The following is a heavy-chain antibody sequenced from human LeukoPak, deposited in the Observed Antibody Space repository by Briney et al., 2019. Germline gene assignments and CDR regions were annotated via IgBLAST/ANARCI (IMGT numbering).Heavy chain of an antibody. CDR1: GGSITSTKYF. J-gene: IGHJ4*02. CDR3: AGLGVMVRVYQFEY. Sequence: PSETLSLTCAVSGGSITSTKYFWGWIRQPPGKELELIGIISSSGTADYNPSLKSRVTISTDTSKNQFSLKLTSVTAADTAVYYCAGLGVMVRVYQFEYWGRGTPVTVSS. V-gene: IGHV4-39*07. CDR2: ISSSGTA. D-gene: IGHD3-10*01.